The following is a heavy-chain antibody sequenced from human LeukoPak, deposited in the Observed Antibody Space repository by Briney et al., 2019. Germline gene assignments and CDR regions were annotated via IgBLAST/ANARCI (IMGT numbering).Heavy chain of an antibody. Sequence: GGSLRLSCAASGFTFSSYAMSWVRQAPGKGLEWVSAISGSGGSTYYADSVKGRFTISRDNSKNTLYLQMNSLRAEDTAVYYCARDLYCGGDCYSGRNWFDPWGQGTLVTVSS. D-gene: IGHD2-21*01. J-gene: IGHJ5*02. CDR1: GFTFSSYA. CDR3: ARDLYCGGDCYSGRNWFDP. V-gene: IGHV3-23*01. CDR2: ISGSGGST.